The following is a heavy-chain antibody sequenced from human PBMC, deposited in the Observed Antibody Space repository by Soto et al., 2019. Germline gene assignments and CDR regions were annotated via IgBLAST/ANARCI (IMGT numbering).Heavy chain of an antibody. CDR2: TFYRSKYYY. J-gene: IGHJ4*02. CDR1: GDSVSTNNVT. Sequence: QVQLQQSGPGLVKPSQTLSLTCTISGDSVSTNNVTWNWIRQSPSRGLEWLGRTFYRSKYYYDYALSVKGRITINADTSKNQSSLQMNSVTPEDTAVYYCARNEGSGYDYFFDFWGQGLLVTVSS. V-gene: IGHV6-1*01. CDR3: ARNEGSGYDYFFDF. D-gene: IGHD5-12*01.